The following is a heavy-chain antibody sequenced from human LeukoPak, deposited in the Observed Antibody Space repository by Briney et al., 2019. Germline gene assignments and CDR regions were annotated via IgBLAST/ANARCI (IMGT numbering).Heavy chain of an antibody. CDR1: GYTFTSYD. V-gene: IGHV1-8*01. CDR3: ARDNSVEDTAWWFDP. Sequence: GASVKVSCKTSGYTFTSYDLNWVRQATGQGLEWMGWVNPNSGNTGYAQKFQGRVTMTMDPSISTAYMELSSLRSEDTAVYYCARDNSVEDTAWWFDPWGQGTLVTVSS. CDR2: VNPNSGNT. D-gene: IGHD4-23*01. J-gene: IGHJ5*02.